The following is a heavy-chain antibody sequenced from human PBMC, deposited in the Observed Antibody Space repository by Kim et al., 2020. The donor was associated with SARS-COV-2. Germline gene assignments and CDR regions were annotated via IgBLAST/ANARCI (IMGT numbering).Heavy chain of an antibody. CDR1: GGSISSSSYY. Sequence: SETLSLTCTVSGGSISSSSYYWGWIRQPPGKGLEWIGSIYYSGSTYYNPSPKSRVTISVDTSKNQFSLKLSSVTAADTAVYYCARATYDSSGYYAFDIWGQGTMVTGSS. CDR3: ARATYDSSGYYAFDI. CDR2: IYYSGST. J-gene: IGHJ3*02. V-gene: IGHV4-39*07. D-gene: IGHD3-22*01.